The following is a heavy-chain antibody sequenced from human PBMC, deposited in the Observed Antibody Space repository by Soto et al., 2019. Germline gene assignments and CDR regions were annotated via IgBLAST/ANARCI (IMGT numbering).Heavy chain of an antibody. CDR2: ISGSGGST. Sequence: GGSLRLSCAASGSTFRSDAMSWVRQAPGKGLEWVSGISGSGGSTYYADSVKGRFTISRDNSKNTLYLQMDSLRAEDTAVYYCAKDFNSGYDQNWFDPWGQGTLVTVSS. V-gene: IGHV3-23*01. CDR3: AKDFNSGYDQNWFDP. CDR1: GSTFRSDA. D-gene: IGHD5-12*01. J-gene: IGHJ5*02.